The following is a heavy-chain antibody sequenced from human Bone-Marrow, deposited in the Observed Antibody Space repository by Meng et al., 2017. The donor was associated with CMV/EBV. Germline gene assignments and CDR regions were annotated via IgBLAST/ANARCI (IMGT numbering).Heavy chain of an antibody. CDR1: GFTFRDYY. CDR3: AREGQVY. CDR2: ISGGSSTI. V-gene: IGHV3-11*01. J-gene: IGHJ4*02. Sequence: SLRRSCAASGFTFRDYYMTGIRQAPGKGLEWVSYISGGSSTIFYADSVKGRFTTSRDNAKNSLYLQMNSLRAEDTGIYYCAREGQVYWGQGTLVTVSS.